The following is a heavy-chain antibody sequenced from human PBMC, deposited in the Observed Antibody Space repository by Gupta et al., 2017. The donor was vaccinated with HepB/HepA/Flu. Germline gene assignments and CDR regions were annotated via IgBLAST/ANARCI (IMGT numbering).Heavy chain of an antibody. Sequence: QLQLQESGPGLVKPSETLSLTCTVSGGSISRSSYYWGWIRQPPGKGLEWIGSIYYSGSTYYNPSLKSRVTISVDTSKNQFSLKLSAVTAADTAVYYCARHRNDYVWGSTLDAFDIWGQGTMVTVAS. CDR3: ARHRNDYVWGSTLDAFDI. CDR1: GGSISRSSYY. CDR2: IYYSGST. V-gene: IGHV4-39*01. J-gene: IGHJ3*02. D-gene: IGHD3-16*01.